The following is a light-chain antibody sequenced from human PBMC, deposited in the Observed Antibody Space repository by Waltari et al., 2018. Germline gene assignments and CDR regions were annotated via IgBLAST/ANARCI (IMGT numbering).Light chain of an antibody. V-gene: IGKV3-20*01. CDR3: QQYGRSWNT. CDR1: QSVSSNY. Sequence: EIVLTQSPGTLSLSPGERATLSCRASQSVSSNYLAWYQHRPGQAPRLLIHGSSSRATGIPDRFSGSGSGTDFTLTISRLEPEDLAVYYCQQYGRSWNTFGQGTKLEIK. CDR2: GSS. J-gene: IGKJ2*01.